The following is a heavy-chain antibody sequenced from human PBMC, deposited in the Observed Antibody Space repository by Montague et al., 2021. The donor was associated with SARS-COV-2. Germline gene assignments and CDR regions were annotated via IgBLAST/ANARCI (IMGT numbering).Heavy chain of an antibody. J-gene: IGHJ5*02. CDR1: GGSITNHY. V-gene: IGHV4-59*11. Sequence: SETLSLTCTVSGGSITNHYWTWIRQSPGRGLEWIGYIYYSATTNYNPSLKSRVTMSIDTSKNQFSLSLSSVTAADSAVYYCARLRRGTYCVSFDPWGQGALVSVSS. D-gene: IGHD1-26*01. CDR2: IYYSATT. CDR3: ARLRRGTYCVSFDP.